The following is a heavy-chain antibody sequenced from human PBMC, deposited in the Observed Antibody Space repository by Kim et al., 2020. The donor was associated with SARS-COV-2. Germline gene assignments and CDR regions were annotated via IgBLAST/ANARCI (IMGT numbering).Heavy chain of an antibody. CDR3: ARPQQTYGVPGASDF. CDR2: IDPSDSYT. V-gene: IGHV5-10-1*01. J-gene: IGHJ4*02. D-gene: IGHD4-17*01. Sequence: GESLKISCKGSGYSFTSYWISWVRQMPGKGLEWMGRIDPSDSYTNYRPSFQGHVTISADKSISTAYLQWSSLKASDTAMYYCARPQQTYGVPGASDFWGQGTLVTVSS. CDR1: GYSFTSYW.